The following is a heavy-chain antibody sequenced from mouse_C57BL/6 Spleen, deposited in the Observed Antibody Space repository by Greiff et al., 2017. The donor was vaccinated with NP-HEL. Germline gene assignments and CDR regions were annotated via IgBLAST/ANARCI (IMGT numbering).Heavy chain of an antibody. D-gene: IGHD2-1*01. CDR2: INPSTGGT. V-gene: IGHV1-42*01. CDR3: ASLLGYYAMDY. Sequence: EVQLQQSGPELVKPGASVKISCKASGYSFTGYYMNWVKQSPEKSLEWIGEINPSTGGTTYNQKFKAKATLTVDKSSSTAYMQLKSLTSEDSAVYYCASLLGYYAMDYWGQGTSVTVSS. J-gene: IGHJ4*01. CDR1: GYSFTGYY.